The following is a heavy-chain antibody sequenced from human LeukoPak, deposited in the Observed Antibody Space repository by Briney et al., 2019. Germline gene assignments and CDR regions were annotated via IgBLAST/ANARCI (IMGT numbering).Heavy chain of an antibody. CDR3: ARDQDDYGDYVWFDP. V-gene: IGHV4-39*07. CDR1: GGSIITNDYW. D-gene: IGHD4-17*01. Sequence: SETLSLTCVVSGGSIITNDYWWGWIRQPPGKGLEWIGSIYYSGRSYYNPSLKSRVTISVDTSKNQFSLRLRSVTAADTAMYYCARDQDDYGDYVWFDPWGQGTLVTVSS. J-gene: IGHJ5*02. CDR2: IYYSGRS.